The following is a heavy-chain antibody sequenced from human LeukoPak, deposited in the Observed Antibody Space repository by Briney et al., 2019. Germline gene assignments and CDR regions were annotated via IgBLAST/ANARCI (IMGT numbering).Heavy chain of an antibody. Sequence: SETLSLTCAVYGGSLSGYYWSWIRQPPGKGLEWIGEINHSGSTNYNPSLKSRVTISVDTSKNQFSLKLSSVTAADTAVHYCARGPGDYVWGSYRRFDYWGQGTLVTVSS. CDR3: ARGPGDYVWGSYRRFDY. V-gene: IGHV4-34*01. D-gene: IGHD3-16*02. J-gene: IGHJ4*02. CDR1: GGSLSGYY. CDR2: INHSGST.